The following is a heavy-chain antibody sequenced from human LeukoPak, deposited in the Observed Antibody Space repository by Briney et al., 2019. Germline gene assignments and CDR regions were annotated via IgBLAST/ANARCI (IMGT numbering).Heavy chain of an antibody. Sequence: SETLSLTCTVPGGSISVYYWSWIRQPPGKGLGWIGYINYSGNTNYNPYLKSRATISVDTSKNQFSLRLTSVTAADTAVFYCAREGRQDYVYFDYGGLGSLVTVSS. V-gene: IGHV4-59*01. CDR1: GGSISVYY. J-gene: IGHJ4*02. D-gene: IGHD4-17*01. CDR3: AREGRQDYVYFDY. CDR2: INYSGNT.